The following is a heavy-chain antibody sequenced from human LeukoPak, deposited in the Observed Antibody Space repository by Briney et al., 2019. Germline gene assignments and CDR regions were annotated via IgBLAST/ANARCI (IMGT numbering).Heavy chain of an antibody. CDR2: IYTSGST. V-gene: IGHV4-4*07. Sequence: PSETLSLTCTVSGGSISSYYWSWIRQPAGKGLEWIGRIYTSGSTNYNPSLKSRVTMSVDTSKNQFSLKLSSGTAADTAVYYCAGGTSSWYGTTPMDYWGQGTLVTVSS. J-gene: IGHJ4*02. CDR3: AGGTSSWYGTTPMDY. D-gene: IGHD6-13*01. CDR1: GGSISSYY.